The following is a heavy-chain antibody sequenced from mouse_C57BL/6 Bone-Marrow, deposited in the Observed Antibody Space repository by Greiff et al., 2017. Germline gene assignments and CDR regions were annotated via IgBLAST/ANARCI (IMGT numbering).Heavy chain of an antibody. J-gene: IGHJ2*01. CDR3: AREGYYGSSRSWGNY. CDR1: GFTFSSYA. V-gene: IGHV5-4*01. D-gene: IGHD1-1*01. Sequence: EVQLVESGGGLVKPGGSLKLSCAASGFTFSSYAMSWVRQTPETRLEWVATISDGGSYTYSPDNVKGRFTISRDNAKNNLYLQMSHLKSEYTAMYDCAREGYYGSSRSWGNYWGQGTTLTVSS. CDR2: ISDGGSYT.